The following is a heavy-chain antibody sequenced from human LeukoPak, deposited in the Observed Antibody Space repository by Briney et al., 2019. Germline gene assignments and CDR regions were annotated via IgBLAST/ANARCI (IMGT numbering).Heavy chain of an antibody. Sequence: GGSLRLSCAASGFIFPDYWMHWVRQAPGKGLEWVSSISSSSTYINYADSVKGRFTISRDNAKNSLYLQMNSLRADDTAVYYCARFAAGGSYYYYMDVWGKGTTVTVSS. CDR2: ISSSSTYI. D-gene: IGHD6-25*01. CDR3: ARFAAGGSYYYYMDV. V-gene: IGHV3-21*01. CDR1: GFIFPDYW. J-gene: IGHJ6*03.